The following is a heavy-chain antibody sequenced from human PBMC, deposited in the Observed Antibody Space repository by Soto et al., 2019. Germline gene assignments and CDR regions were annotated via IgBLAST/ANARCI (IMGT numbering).Heavy chain of an antibody. CDR3: ARADPWNLRDAFDI. D-gene: IGHD1-7*01. V-gene: IGHV1-18*01. J-gene: IGHJ3*02. CDR2: ISAYNGNT. CDR1: GYTFTSYG. Sequence: ASVKVSCKASGYTFTSYGISWVRQAPGQGLEWMGWISAYNGNTNYAQKLQGRVTMTTDTSTSTAYMELRSLRSDDTAVYYCARADPWNLRDAFDIWGQGTMVTVSS.